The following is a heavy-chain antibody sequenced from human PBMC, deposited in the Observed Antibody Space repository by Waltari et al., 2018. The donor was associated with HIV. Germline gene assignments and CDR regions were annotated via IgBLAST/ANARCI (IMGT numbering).Heavy chain of an antibody. V-gene: IGHV4-38-2*01. CDR1: GSSISGAYY. CDR3: ARVRITLIVAGPFDM. J-gene: IGHJ3*02. D-gene: IGHD3-22*01. CDR2: IHHSGRT. Sequence: HVQLLESGPGLVKPSEPLSLTCVVSGSSISGAYYWGCILQSPGKGLEWIGSIHHSGRTYHNPSLKSRVTISVDASKSQFSLKLTSATAADTAIYYCARVRITLIVAGPFDMWGQGTLVTVSS.